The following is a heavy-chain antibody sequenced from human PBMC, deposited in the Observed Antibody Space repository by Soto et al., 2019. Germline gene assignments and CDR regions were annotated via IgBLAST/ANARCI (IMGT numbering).Heavy chain of an antibody. CDR3: AEDLGWLQVSNYYYYGIDV. CDR2: ISYDGSNK. Sequence: QVQLVESGGGVVQPGRSLRLSCAASGFTFSSYGMHWVRQAPGKGLEWVAVISYDGSNKYYADSVKGRFTISRDNSKNQLYLQLHSLRAEDTAVYYCAEDLGWLQVSNYYYYGIDVWGQGTTVTVSS. V-gene: IGHV3-30*18. CDR1: GFTFSSYG. J-gene: IGHJ6*02. D-gene: IGHD5-12*01.